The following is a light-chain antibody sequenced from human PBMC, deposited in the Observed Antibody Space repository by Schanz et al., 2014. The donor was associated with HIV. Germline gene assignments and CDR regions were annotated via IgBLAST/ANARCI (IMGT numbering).Light chain of an antibody. Sequence: QSVLAQPPSVSGAPGQRVTISCTGSSSNIGADYDVHWYQQLPGTAPKLLIYGNNNRPSGIPDRFSGSKSDTSASLAITGLQSEDEAAYYCQSYDSGLSGSVFGGGTKLTVL. V-gene: IGLV1-40*01. CDR2: GNN. J-gene: IGLJ3*02. CDR3: QSYDSGLSGSV. CDR1: SSNIGADYD.